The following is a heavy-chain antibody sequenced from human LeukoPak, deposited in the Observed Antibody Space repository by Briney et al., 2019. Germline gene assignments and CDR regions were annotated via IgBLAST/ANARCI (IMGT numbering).Heavy chain of an antibody. D-gene: IGHD6-13*01. CDR3: ARLSGSSSWYYNWFDP. J-gene: IGHJ5*02. V-gene: IGHV5-51*01. Sequence: GESLKISCKGSGYSFTSYWIGWVRQMPGKGLEWMGIIYPGDSDTRYSPSFQGQVTISADKSISTAYLQWSSLKASDTAMYYCARLSGSSSWYYNWFDPWGQGTLVTVSS. CDR2: IYPGDSDT. CDR1: GYSFTSYW.